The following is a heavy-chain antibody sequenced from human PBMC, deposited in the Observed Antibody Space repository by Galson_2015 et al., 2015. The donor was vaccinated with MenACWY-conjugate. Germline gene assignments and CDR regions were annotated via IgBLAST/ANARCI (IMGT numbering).Heavy chain of an antibody. CDR2: IKQDGSEK. D-gene: IGHD3-22*01. CDR3: ARVKDYYDSSGYYYFDY. Sequence: SLRLSCAASGFTFSSYWMSWVRQAPGKGLEWVANIKQDGSEKYYVDSVKGRFTISRDNAKNSLYLQMNSLRAEDTAVYYCARVKDYYDSSGYYYFDYWGQGTLVTVSS. CDR1: GFTFSSYW. J-gene: IGHJ4*02. V-gene: IGHV3-7*03.